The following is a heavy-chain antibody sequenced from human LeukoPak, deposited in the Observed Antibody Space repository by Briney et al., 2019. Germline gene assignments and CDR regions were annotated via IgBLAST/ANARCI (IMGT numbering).Heavy chain of an antibody. CDR2: IYYSGST. V-gene: IGHV4-59*08. D-gene: IGHD5-24*01. CDR1: GDSISGNY. CDR3: ARLGDGDNLRYFDY. Sequence: SETLSLTCTVSGDSISGNYWTWIRLPPGKGLEWIGYIYYSGSTNYNASLKSRVTISVDTSKDQFSLKLSSVTAADTAVYYCARLGDGDNLRYFDYWGQGTLVTVSS. J-gene: IGHJ4*02.